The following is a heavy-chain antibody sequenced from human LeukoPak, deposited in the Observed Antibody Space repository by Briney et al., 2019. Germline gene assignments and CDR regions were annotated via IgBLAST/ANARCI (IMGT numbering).Heavy chain of an antibody. D-gene: IGHD4-17*01. CDR2: INPISCGK. V-gene: IGHV1-2*02. CDR3: ARDRYGDYSGWYFDL. J-gene: IGHJ2*01. CDR1: GYTFTGYY. Sequence: GSVKVSCKASGYTFTGYYIHWVRQAPGQGLEWMGWINPISCGKNYAQKFRGRVTMTRDTSISTAYMELSRLTSDDTAVYYCARDRYGDYSGWYFDLWGRGTLVTVSS.